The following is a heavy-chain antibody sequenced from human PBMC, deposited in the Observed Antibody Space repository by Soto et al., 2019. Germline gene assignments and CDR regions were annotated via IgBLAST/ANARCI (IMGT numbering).Heavy chain of an antibody. CDR3: ARANSSSWYKLQYKWFDS. CDR1: GASISEYY. Sequence: ETLCLTCTVSGASISEYYGSWIRQPPGKGLEWIGYMYYSETTVYNPSLKSRVTISVDTSKNRVSLNLNSATAADTAVYYCARANSSSWYKLQYKWFDSWGQGTLVTVSS. J-gene: IGHJ5*01. CDR2: MYYSETT. D-gene: IGHD6-13*01. V-gene: IGHV4-59*01.